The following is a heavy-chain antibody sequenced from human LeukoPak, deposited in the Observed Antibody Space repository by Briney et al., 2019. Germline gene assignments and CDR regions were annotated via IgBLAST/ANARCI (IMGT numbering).Heavy chain of an antibody. CDR3: ARASLGEWELPGSWAFDI. Sequence: AGGSLRLSCAASGFTFSSYAMHWVRQAPGKGLEYVSAISSNGGSTYYANSVKGRFTISRDNSKNTLYLQMGSLRAEDMAVYYCARASLGEWELPGSWAFDIWGQGTMVTVSS. CDR2: ISSNGGST. V-gene: IGHV3-64*01. D-gene: IGHD1-26*01. J-gene: IGHJ3*02. CDR1: GFTFSSYA.